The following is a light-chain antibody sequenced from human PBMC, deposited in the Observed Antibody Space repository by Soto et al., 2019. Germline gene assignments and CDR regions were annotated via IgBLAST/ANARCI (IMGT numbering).Light chain of an antibody. CDR3: CSYAGSYSWI. J-gene: IGLJ2*01. CDR2: HVG. CDR1: SSDVGGWNY. V-gene: IGLV2-11*01. Sequence: QSALTQPRSVSGSPGQSVTISCTGTSSDVGGWNYVSWFQHHPGKAPQLRIYHVGERPSGVPDRFSGSKSGNTASLTISGVQAEDEADYYCCSYAGSYSWIFGGGTKLTVL.